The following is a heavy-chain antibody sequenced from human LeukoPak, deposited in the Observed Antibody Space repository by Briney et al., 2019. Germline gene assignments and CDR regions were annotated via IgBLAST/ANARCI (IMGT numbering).Heavy chain of an antibody. J-gene: IGHJ4*02. D-gene: IGHD2/OR15-2a*01. V-gene: IGHV4-38-2*02. CDR2: IYYSGST. Sequence: SETLSLTCTVSGYSISSGYYWGWIRQPPGKGLEWIGYIYYSGSTYYNPSLKSRVTISVDTSKNQFSLKLSSVTAADTAVYYCARDRGNTPGFDYWGQGTLVTVSS. CDR1: GYSISSGYY. CDR3: ARDRGNTPGFDY.